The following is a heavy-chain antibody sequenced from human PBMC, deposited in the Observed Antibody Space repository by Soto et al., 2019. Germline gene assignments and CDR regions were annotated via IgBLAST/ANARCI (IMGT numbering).Heavy chain of an antibody. Sequence: QVQLVQSGAEVKKPGSSVKVSCKASGGTFSSHVFNWVRQAPGQGLEWMGGIMPIIGTANYAQKFQGSVTITADKSTSTAYMELSSLRSEDTAVYYCARDLEFRDGNISHLDYWGQGTLVTVSS. V-gene: IGHV1-69*06. J-gene: IGHJ4*02. CDR1: GGTFSSHV. D-gene: IGHD3-10*01. CDR2: IMPIIGTA. CDR3: ARDLEFRDGNISHLDY.